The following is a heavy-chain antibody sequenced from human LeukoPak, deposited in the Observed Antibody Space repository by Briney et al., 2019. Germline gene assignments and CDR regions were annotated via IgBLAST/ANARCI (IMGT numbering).Heavy chain of an antibody. V-gene: IGHV4-34*01. CDR1: GGSFSGYY. Sequence: PSGTLSLTCAVYGGSFSGYYWSWLRQPPGKGLEWIGEINHSGSTNYNPSLKSRVTISVDTSKNQFSLKLSSVTAADTAVYYYASRSVEWFWSGYYSGEGVSSYWGQGTLVTVSS. CDR3: ASRSVEWFWSGYYSGEGVSSY. J-gene: IGHJ4*02. D-gene: IGHD3-3*01. CDR2: INHSGST.